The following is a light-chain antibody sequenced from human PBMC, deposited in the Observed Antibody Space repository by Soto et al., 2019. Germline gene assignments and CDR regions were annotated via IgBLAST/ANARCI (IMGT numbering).Light chain of an antibody. Sequence: QSVLTQPPSASGSPGQRVTISCSGSNSDIESNYVYWYQQFPNTDPHLLIYKDDKRPSGVPDRFSGSKSGASVSLAISGVRSEDEDDYYYAVRDDRLSGDWVFGGGTKLTVL. J-gene: IGLJ3*02. CDR1: NSDIESNY. CDR3: AVRDDRLSGDWV. V-gene: IGLV1-47*01. CDR2: KDD.